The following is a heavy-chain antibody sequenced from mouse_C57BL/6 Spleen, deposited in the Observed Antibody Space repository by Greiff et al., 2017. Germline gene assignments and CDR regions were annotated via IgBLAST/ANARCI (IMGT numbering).Heavy chain of an antibody. CDR2: INPNNGGT. CDR1: GYTFTDYN. D-gene: IGHD2-4*01. V-gene: IGHV1-18*01. J-gene: IGHJ3*01. Sequence: VQLQQSGPELVKPGASVKIPCKASGYTFTDYNMDWVKQSHGKSLEWIGDINPNNGGTIYNQKFKGKDTLAVDKSSSTAYMELRSLTSEDTAVYYCARKGKIYYDYDEFAYWGQGTLVTVSA. CDR3: ARKGKIYYDYDEFAY.